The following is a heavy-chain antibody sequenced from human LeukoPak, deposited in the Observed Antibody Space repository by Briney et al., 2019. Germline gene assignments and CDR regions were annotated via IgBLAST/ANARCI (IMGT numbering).Heavy chain of an antibody. Sequence: SETLSLTCTVSGGSNSYSWSWLRQPPGRGLEWIGYIYYSGSTTYNPSLTSRVTISLDTSKNQFSLKLRSVTAADTAVYYCAGDFGSGSYRFDYWGQGTLVTVSS. CDR1: GGSNSYS. CDR2: IYYSGST. D-gene: IGHD3-10*01. CDR3: AGDFGSGSYRFDY. V-gene: IGHV4-59*12. J-gene: IGHJ4*01.